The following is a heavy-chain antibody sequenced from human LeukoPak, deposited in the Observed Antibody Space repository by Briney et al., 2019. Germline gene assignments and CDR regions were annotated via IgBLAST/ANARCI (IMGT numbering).Heavy chain of an antibody. CDR1: GFTFSSYW. CDR2: IDTDEGST. CDR3: ARDGSLPDY. Sequence: PGGSLRLSCAASGFTFSSYWMHWVRQAPGKGLVWVSRIDTDEGSTSYADSVKGRFTISRDSAKNTLYLQMNSLRAEDTAVYYCARDGSLPDYWGQGTLVTVSS. J-gene: IGHJ4*02. V-gene: IGHV3-74*01.